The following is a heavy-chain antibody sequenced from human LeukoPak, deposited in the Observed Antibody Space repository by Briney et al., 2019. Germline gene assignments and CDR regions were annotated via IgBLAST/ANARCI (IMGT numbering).Heavy chain of an antibody. J-gene: IGHJ4*02. Sequence: GASVKVSCKASGYTFTSYYMHWVRQAPGQGLEWMGIINPSGGSTSYAQKFQGRVTMTRDTSTSTVYMELSSLRSEDTAVYYCARDVGGNDFWSGYTFHWGQGTLVTVSS. CDR3: ARDVGGNDFWSGYTFH. V-gene: IGHV1-46*01. D-gene: IGHD3-3*01. CDR1: GYTFTSYY. CDR2: INPSGGST.